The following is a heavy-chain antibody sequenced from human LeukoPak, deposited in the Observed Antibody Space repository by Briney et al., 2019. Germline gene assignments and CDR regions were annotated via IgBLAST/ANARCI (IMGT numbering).Heavy chain of an antibody. Sequence: GGSLRLSCAASGFTFSSYAMSWVPQAPGKGLEWVATIFSDGYKAYYADSVKGRFATSRDNSQNTVHLQMNSLRAEDTATYYCAKEIVFLFGDPWGQGALVTVSS. V-gene: IGHV3-23*01. CDR2: IFSDGYKA. D-gene: IGHD2/OR15-2a*01. CDR3: AKEIVFLFGDP. CDR1: GFTFSSYA. J-gene: IGHJ5*02.